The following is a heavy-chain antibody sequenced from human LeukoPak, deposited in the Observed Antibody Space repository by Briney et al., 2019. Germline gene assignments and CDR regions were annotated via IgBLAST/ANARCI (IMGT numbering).Heavy chain of an antibody. CDR3: ARVVQSTDSSGFYLPEYFQH. Sequence: TSETLSLTCTVSGYSISSGYHWGWIRQPPGKGLEWIGSIYHSGSTYYNPSLKSRVTISVDTSKHQFSLKLRSVTAADTAVYYCARVVQSTDSSGFYLPEYFQHWGQGTLVTVSS. CDR2: IYHSGST. V-gene: IGHV4-38-2*02. D-gene: IGHD3-22*01. J-gene: IGHJ1*01. CDR1: GYSISSGYH.